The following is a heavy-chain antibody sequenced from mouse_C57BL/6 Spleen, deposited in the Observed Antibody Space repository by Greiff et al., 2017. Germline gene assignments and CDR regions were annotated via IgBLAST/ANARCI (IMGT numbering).Heavy chain of an antibody. CDR1: GFTFSDYG. D-gene: IGHD4-1*01. V-gene: IGHV5-17*01. Sequence: EVQRVESGGGLVKPGGSLKLSCAASGFTFSDYGMHWVRQAPEKGLEWVAYISSGSSTIYYADTVKGRFTISRDNAKNTLFLQMTSLRSEDTAMYYCARVLGLYFDYWGQGTTLTVSS. CDR2: ISSGSSTI. CDR3: ARVLGLYFDY. J-gene: IGHJ2*01.